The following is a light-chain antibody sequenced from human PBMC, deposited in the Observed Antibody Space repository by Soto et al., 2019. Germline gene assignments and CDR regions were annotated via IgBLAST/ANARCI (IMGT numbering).Light chain of an antibody. CDR2: GAS. CDR1: QSVSSN. CDR3: QQSDKWPPT. V-gene: IGKV3-15*01. J-gene: IGKJ1*01. Sequence: IGMTQSPATLSVSPGERATLSCRASQSVSSNLAWYQQKAGQAPRLLMYGASTRAIGIPGRFSGSGSGTEFTLTISSLQSEDFAVYYCQQSDKWPPTFGQGTKVDIK.